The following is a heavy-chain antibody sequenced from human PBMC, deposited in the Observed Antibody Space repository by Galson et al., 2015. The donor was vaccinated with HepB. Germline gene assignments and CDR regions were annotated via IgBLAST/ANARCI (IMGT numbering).Heavy chain of an antibody. CDR1: GGSLSNYQ. D-gene: IGHD2-2*01. Sequence: LSLTCAVYGGSLSNYQWTWIRQPPGKGLEWIGKINDSGSTNYKTSLKSRVTIFIDKSKKQFSLRLSSITAADTAVYYCAGGGEFCTGTSCHPLDSWGQGTLVTV. CDR2: INDSGST. CDR3: AGGGEFCTGTSCHPLDS. J-gene: IGHJ4*02. V-gene: IGHV4-34*01.